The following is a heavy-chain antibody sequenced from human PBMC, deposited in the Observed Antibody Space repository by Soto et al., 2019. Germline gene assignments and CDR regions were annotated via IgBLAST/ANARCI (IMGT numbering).Heavy chain of an antibody. J-gene: IGHJ4*02. CDR1: GFTFSSYA. D-gene: IGHD3-9*01. CDR3: TTSPYYDILTGYYLLRY. V-gene: IGHV3-64D*06. Sequence: PGGSLRLSCSASGFTFSSYAMHWVRQAPGKGLEYVSAISSNGGSTYYADSVKGRFTISRDNSKNTLYLQMSSLRAEDTAVYYCTTSPYYDILTGYYLLRYWGQGTLVTVSS. CDR2: ISSNGGST.